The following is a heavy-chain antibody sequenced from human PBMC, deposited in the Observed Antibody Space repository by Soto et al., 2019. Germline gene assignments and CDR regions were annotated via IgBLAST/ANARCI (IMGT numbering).Heavy chain of an antibody. V-gene: IGHV1-69*08. D-gene: IGHD2-21*02. Sequence: QVQLVQSGAEVKKPGSSVKVSCKASGGTFSSYTISWVRQAPGQGLEWMGRIIPILGIANYAQKFQGRVTITADKSTSTAYMELSSLRSEDTAVYYCARDAYCGGDCPPQEDYWGQGTLVTVSS. CDR1: GGTFSSYT. J-gene: IGHJ4*02. CDR2: IIPILGIA. CDR3: ARDAYCGGDCPPQEDY.